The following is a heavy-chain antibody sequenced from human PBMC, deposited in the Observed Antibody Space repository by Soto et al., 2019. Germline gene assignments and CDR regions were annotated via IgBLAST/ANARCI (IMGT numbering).Heavy chain of an antibody. CDR3: ARHFNGWLNVDY. Sequence: SETLSLTCSVSGGSISNYYWSWIRQTPGKGLEWIGYVHYSGRTSYNPSLKSRATISVDTSKNQFSLKLTSVTATDTAVYYCARHFNGWLNVDYWGQGTLVTVSS. D-gene: IGHD6-19*01. J-gene: IGHJ4*02. CDR2: VHYSGRT. V-gene: IGHV4-59*08. CDR1: GGSISNYY.